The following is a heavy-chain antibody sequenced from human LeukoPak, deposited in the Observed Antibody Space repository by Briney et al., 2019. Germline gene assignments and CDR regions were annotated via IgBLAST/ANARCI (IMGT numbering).Heavy chain of an antibody. CDR2: ISWNSGSI. V-gene: IGHV3-9*03. J-gene: IGHJ4*02. CDR3: AKGGPYYGSGKGPFDY. D-gene: IGHD3-10*01. CDR1: GFTFDDYA. Sequence: PGGSLRLSCAASGFTFDDYAMHWVRQAPGKGLEWVSGISWNSGSIGYADSVKGRFTISRDNAKNSLYLQMNSLRAEDMALYYCAKGGPYYGSGKGPFDYWGQGTLVTVSS.